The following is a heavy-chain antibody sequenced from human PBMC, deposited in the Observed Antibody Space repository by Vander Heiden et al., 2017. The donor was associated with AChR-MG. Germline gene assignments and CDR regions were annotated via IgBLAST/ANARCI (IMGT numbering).Heavy chain of an antibody. J-gene: IGHJ4*02. V-gene: IGHV3-21*02. D-gene: IGHD6-6*01. CDR1: GFTFSSYT. CDR3: ARQDTISYDS. CDR2: ISSGSSYI. Sequence: EVQLVESGGGLVRPGGSLRLSCAASGFTFSSYTMNWVRQAPGKGLEGVSSISSGSSYIYYAESLKGRFTISRDNARNSLFLQMHSLRAEDTAVYYCARQDTISYDSWGQGTLVTVSS.